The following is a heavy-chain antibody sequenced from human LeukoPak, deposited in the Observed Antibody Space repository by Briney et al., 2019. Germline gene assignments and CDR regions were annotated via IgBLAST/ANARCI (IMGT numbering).Heavy chain of an antibody. CDR3: AGALVIAAADYFDY. J-gene: IGHJ4*02. V-gene: IGHV4-59*01. CDR2: IYYSGST. CDR1: GGAISSYH. Sequence: SETLSLTCTVSGGAISSYHWSWIRQPPGKGLEWIGYIYYSGSTNYNPSLKSRVTISVDTSKNQFSLKLSSVTAADTAVYYCAGALVIAAADYFDYWGQGTLVTVSS. D-gene: IGHD6-13*01.